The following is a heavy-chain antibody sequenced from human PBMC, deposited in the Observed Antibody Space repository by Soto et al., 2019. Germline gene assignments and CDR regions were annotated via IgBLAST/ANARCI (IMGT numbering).Heavy chain of an antibody. CDR2: IHAGNGAT. CDR1: GFRFNNYA. CDR3: XXSVTEYSYDRLDV. J-gene: IGHJ6*02. Sequence: QVQLLQSGAEVKKPGASLKVSCKASGFRFNNYAIHWVRQAPGQRLEWMGWIHAGNGATKYSQNFQGRVTLSRDTSTNTVYMDLSRLSSEDTSXXXXXXSVTEYSYDRLDVWGQGTTXTVSS. D-gene: IGHD5-18*01. V-gene: IGHV1-3*01.